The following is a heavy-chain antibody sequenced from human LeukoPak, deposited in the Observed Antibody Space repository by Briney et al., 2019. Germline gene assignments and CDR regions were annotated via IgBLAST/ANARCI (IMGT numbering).Heavy chain of an antibody. CDR3: EKVTWWFGEFPYDY. CDR1: VFTFSSYA. V-gene: IGHV3-23*01. J-gene: IGHJ4*02. CDR2: LSGSGGST. D-gene: IGHD3-10*01. Sequence: GGSLRLSCAASVFTFSSYAMSWVRQAPGKGLEWVSALSGSGGSTYYADSVKGRFTISRDNSKNTLYLQMNSLRAEDTAVYYCEKVTWWFGEFPYDYWGQGTLVTVSS.